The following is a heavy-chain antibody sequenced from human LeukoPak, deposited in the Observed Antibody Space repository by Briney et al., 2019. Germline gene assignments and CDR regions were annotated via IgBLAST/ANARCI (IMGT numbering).Heavy chain of an antibody. CDR2: MWYDGSNK. V-gene: IGHV3-33*01. CDR1: GFTFSSYG. D-gene: IGHD5-18*01. J-gene: IGHJ4*02. Sequence: PGRSLRLSCAASGFTFSSYGMHWVRQAPGKGLEWVAVMWYDGSNKYYADSVKGRFTISIDNSKNTVYLQMNSLRAADTAVYYCARADTAMASSGFDYWGQGTLVTVSS. CDR3: ARADTAMASSGFDY.